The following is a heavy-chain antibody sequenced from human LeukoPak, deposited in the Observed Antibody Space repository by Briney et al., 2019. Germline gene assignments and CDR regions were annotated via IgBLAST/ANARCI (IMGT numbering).Heavy chain of an antibody. CDR2: ISYDGSNK. D-gene: IGHD3-10*01. J-gene: IGHJ3*02. CDR3: ARALKAAYYYGSGSTLVDDAFDI. V-gene: IGHV3-30*03. Sequence: GGSLRLSCAASGFTFSSYSMNWVRQAPGKALEWVAVISYDGSNKYYADSVKGRFTISRDNSKNTLYLQMHSLRAEDTAVYYCARALKAAYYYGSGSTLVDDAFDIWGQGTMVTVSS. CDR1: GFTFSSYS.